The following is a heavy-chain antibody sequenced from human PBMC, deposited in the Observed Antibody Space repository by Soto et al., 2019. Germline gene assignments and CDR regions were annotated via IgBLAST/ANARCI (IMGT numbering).Heavy chain of an antibody. CDR2: INSGGGST. J-gene: IGHJ6*02. CDR3: ARHPGEYSSSPGRFGMDV. Sequence: GGSLRLSCAASGVTFSNYAMSWVRQAPGKGLEWVSSINSGGGSTYYADSVRGRFSISRDNSKNTLFLQMNSLTAEDTAVYYCARHPGEYSSSPGRFGMDVWGQGTTVTVSS. CDR1: GVTFSNYA. V-gene: IGHV3-23*01. D-gene: IGHD6-6*01.